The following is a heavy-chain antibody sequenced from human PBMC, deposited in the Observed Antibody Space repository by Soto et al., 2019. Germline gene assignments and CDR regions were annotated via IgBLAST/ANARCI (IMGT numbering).Heavy chain of an antibody. CDR3: ARLLYDSRGYYYFDY. Sequence: SETLSLTCAVYGESFSGHIWTWIRQTPGKGLQWIGQINHSGSPYNNPSLKSRVSMSVDTSKNQFSLKLSSVTAADTAVYYCARLLYDSRGYYYFDYWGQGTLVTVSS. CDR1: GESFSGHI. V-gene: IGHV4-34*01. CDR2: INHSGSP. D-gene: IGHD3-22*01. J-gene: IGHJ4*02.